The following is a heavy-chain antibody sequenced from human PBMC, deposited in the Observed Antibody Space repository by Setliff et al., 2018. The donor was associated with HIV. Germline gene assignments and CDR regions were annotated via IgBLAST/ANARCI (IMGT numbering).Heavy chain of an antibody. CDR3: ARATTPSSPPDV. Sequence: ASVKVSCKASGYTFTSYYLHWVRQAPRHGLEWMGIINPSGGYTEYAQKFQDRVTMTTDTSTRIVYMELNRLRSDDTAVYYCARATTPSSPPDVWGQGTLVTVSS. CDR1: GYTFTSYY. D-gene: IGHD2-15*01. J-gene: IGHJ4*02. V-gene: IGHV1-46*01. CDR2: INPSGGYT.